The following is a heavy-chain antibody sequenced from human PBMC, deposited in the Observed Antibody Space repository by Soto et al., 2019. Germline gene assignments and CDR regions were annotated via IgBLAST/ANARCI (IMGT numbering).Heavy chain of an antibody. CDR3: ARDPGFWSGYYTGYYYGMDV. Sequence: SETLSLTCTVSGGSISSYYWSWIRQPPGKGLEWSGYNYYSGSTNYNPSLKSRVTISVDTSKNQFSLKLSSVTAADTAVYYCARDPGFWSGYYTGYYYGMDVWGQGTTVNVSS. D-gene: IGHD3-3*01. J-gene: IGHJ6*02. CDR2: NYYSGST. CDR1: GGSISSYY. V-gene: IGHV4-59*01.